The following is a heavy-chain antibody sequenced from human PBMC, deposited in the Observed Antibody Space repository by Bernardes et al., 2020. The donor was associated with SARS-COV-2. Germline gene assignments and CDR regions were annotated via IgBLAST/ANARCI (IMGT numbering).Heavy chain of an antibody. Sequence: GGSLRLSCAASGFTFSSYAMSWVRQAPGKGLEWVSAISGSGGSTYYADSVKGRFTISRANSKNTLYLQMNSLRAEDTAVYYCASAILLWFGELFSVAYYYGMDCGGQGTTVTVSS. V-gene: IGHV3-23*01. J-gene: IGHJ6*02. CDR3: ASAILLWFGELFSVAYYYGMDC. D-gene: IGHD3-10*01. CDR2: ISGSGGST. CDR1: GFTFSSYA.